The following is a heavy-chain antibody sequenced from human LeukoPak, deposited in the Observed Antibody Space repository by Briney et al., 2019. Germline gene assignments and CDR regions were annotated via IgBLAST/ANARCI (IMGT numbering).Heavy chain of an antibody. CDR2: IYYSGST. CDR1: GGSISSGGYY. Sequence: PSETLSLTCTVSGGSISSGGYYWSWIRQHPGKGLEWIGYIYYSGSTYYNPSLKSRVTISVDTSKNQFSLKLSSVTAADAAVYYCARAPTGFFDYWGQGTLVTVSS. D-gene: IGHD1-14*01. J-gene: IGHJ4*02. V-gene: IGHV4-31*03. CDR3: ARAPTGFFDY.